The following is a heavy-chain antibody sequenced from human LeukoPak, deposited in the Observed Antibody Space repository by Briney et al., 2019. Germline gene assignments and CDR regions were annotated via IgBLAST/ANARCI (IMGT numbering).Heavy chain of an antibody. D-gene: IGHD5-12*01. J-gene: IGHJ4*02. Sequence: GASVKVSCKASGYTFSNYDINWVRQAPGQGLEWMGRLIPVLGMSHYAQGFQGRVTLTADRSTNTAYMELDRLTSDDTAVYFCARDRGGGFDLAFFDHWGQGTLVTVSS. CDR1: GYTFSNYD. CDR2: LIPVLGMS. CDR3: ARDRGGGFDLAFFDH. V-gene: IGHV1-69*04.